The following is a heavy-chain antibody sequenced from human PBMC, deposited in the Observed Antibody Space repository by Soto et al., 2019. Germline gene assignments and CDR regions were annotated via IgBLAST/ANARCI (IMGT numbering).Heavy chain of an antibody. CDR1: GGSISSSSYT. J-gene: IGHJ3*02. CDR3: AITYCGGDCYYLHAFDI. Sequence: SETLSLTCTVSGGSISSSSYTWGWTRQPPGKGLEWIGSIYYSGTTYYNPSLKSRVTISVDTSKNQFSLILRSVTAADTAVYYCAITYCGGDCYYLHAFDIWGQGTMVTVSS. CDR2: IYYSGTT. V-gene: IGHV4-39*01. D-gene: IGHD2-21*02.